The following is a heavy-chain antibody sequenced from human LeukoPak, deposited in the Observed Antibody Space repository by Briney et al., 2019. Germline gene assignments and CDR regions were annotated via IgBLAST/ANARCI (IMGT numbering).Heavy chain of an antibody. CDR1: GGSINTPNYY. CDR2: IFYSGGT. Sequence: PSETLSLTCTASGGSINTPNYYWGWIRQTPGKGLEWIGNIFYSGGTYYSPSLTSRVTISLDTSRNQFSLKLNSVTAADTAVYYCARLPELLRYSSGWYRGSDYWGQGTLVTVSP. J-gene: IGHJ4*02. D-gene: IGHD6-19*01. V-gene: IGHV4-39*07. CDR3: ARLPELLRYSSGWYRGSDY.